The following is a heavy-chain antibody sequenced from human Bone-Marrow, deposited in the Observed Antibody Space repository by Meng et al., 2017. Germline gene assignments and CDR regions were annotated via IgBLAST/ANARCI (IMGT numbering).Heavy chain of an antibody. CDR1: GRAISSRSYH. CDR3: ATSNALPALKWFDP. CDR2: SYYSGST. D-gene: IGHD1-1*01. Sequence: SVHVLVKPPVTFSLICSVSGRAISSRSYHCGWIRQHPGNGLEWIGTSYYSGSTYYNPSLNSRVTISVDTSKNQFSLKLNSVTAADTALYYSATSNALPALKWFDPWGRGTLVTVSS. V-gene: IGHV4-39*07. J-gene: IGHJ5*02.